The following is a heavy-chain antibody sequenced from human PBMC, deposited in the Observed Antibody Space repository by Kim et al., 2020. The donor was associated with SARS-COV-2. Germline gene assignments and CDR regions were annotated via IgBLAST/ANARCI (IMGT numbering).Heavy chain of an antibody. CDR2: IYYSGST. CDR1: GGSVSSGSYY. V-gene: IGHV4-61*01. J-gene: IGHJ3*02. Sequence: SETLSLTCTVSGGSVSSGSYYWSWIRQPPGKGLEWIGYIYYSGSTNYNPSLKSRVTISVDTSKNQFSLKLSSVTAADTAVYYCARAVSGRGTDDAFDIWGQGTMVTVSS. D-gene: IGHD2-8*01. CDR3: ARAVSGRGTDDAFDI.